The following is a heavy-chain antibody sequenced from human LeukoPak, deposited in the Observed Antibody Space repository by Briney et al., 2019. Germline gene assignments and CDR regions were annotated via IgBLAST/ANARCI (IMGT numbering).Heavy chain of an antibody. CDR1: GGSISSGSYY. J-gene: IGHJ6*02. Sequence: SQTLSLTCTVSGGSISSGSYYWSWIRQPAGKGLEWIGRIYTSGSTNHNPSLKSRVTISVDTSKNQFSLKLSSVTAADTAVYYCARGEILEWHKTEYYYGMDVWGQGTTVTVSS. CDR3: ARGEILEWHKTEYYYGMDV. D-gene: IGHD3-3*01. V-gene: IGHV4-61*02. CDR2: IYTSGST.